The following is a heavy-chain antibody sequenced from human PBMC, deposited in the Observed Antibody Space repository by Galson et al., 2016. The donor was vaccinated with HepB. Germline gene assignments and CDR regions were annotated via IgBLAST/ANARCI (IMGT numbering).Heavy chain of an antibody. CDR2: NYYSGSA. J-gene: IGHJ3*02. Sequence: ATLSLPCTVSGGSINSRNSYWGWIRQPPGKGLEWIGTNYYSGSAYYNPSLKSRITISTDPSKNQFALRLRSVTATDTAAYYCARWDVGASAFDIWGQGTMVTVSS. CDR3: ARWDVGASAFDI. D-gene: IGHD3-10*01. CDR1: GGSINSRNSY. V-gene: IGHV4-39*01.